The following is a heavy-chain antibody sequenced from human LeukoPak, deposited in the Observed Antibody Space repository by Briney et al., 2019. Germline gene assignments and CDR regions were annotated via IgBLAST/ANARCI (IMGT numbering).Heavy chain of an antibody. CDR3: ARGAVRGGTNFDY. CDR2: AYYRSKLYI. CDR1: GDSFSGSPAV. D-gene: IGHD3-10*01. J-gene: IGHJ4*02. Sequence: SQTLSLTCAISGDSFSGSPAVWNWIRQSPSRGLEWPGRAYYRSKLYIDYAVSVKGRIPITPDTSKNQFSLQLNSVTPEDTAVYYCARGAVRGGTNFDYWGQGTLVTVSS. V-gene: IGHV6-1*01.